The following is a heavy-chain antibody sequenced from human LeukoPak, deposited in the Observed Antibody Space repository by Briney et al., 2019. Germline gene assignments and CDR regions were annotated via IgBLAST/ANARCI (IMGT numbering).Heavy chain of an antibody. D-gene: IGHD3-22*01. CDR3: ARDHKYYDSSGYYDY. CDR2: ISWNSDSI. J-gene: IGHJ4*02. Sequence: GGSLRLSCAASGFTLGDYAMHWVRQAPGKGLEWVSGISWNSDSIGYADSVKGRFTISRDNAKNSLYLQMNSLRSDDTAVYYCARDHKYYDSSGYYDYWGQGTLVTVSS. CDR1: GFTLGDYA. V-gene: IGHV3-9*01.